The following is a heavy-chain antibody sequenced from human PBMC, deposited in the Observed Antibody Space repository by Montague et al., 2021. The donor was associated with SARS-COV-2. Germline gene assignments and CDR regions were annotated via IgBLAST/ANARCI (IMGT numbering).Heavy chain of an antibody. Sequence: SLRLSCAASGFTFSSYSMNWVRQAPGKGLEWVPSISSSSSYIYYADSVKGRFTISRDNAKNSLYLQMNSLRAEDTAVYYCARDGDYYDSSGILDYWGQGTLVTVSS. CDR2: ISSSSSYI. CDR3: ARDGDYYDSSGILDY. V-gene: IGHV3-21*01. D-gene: IGHD3-22*01. J-gene: IGHJ4*02. CDR1: GFTFSSYS.